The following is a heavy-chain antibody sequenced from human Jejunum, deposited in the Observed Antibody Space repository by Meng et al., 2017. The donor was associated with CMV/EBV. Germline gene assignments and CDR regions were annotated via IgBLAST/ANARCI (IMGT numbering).Heavy chain of an antibody. V-gene: IGHV3-30*02. CDR3: AKGKWELLSFDS. D-gene: IGHD1-26*01. J-gene: IGHJ4*01. CDR2: IQYTGNNK. CDR1: GFTFSHLG. Sequence: ASGFTFSHLGRHWVRQAPGKGLEWVAFIQYTGNNKHYVESVKGRFTVSRDSSKNTLYLQMNSLRPEDTAVYYCAKGKWELLSFDSWGHGTLVTVSS.